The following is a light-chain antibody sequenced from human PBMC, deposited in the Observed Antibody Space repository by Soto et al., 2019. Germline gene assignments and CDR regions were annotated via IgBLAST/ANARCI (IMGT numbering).Light chain of an antibody. V-gene: IGLV1-40*01. CDR1: SSNIGAGYD. CDR3: QSYDSSLSVVV. CDR2: GNN. Sequence: QSVLTQPPSVSGAPGQRVTISRTGSSSNIGAGYDVHWYQQLPGTAPKLLIYGNNNRPSGVPDRFSGSKSGTSASLAITGLQAEDEADYYCQSYDSSLSVVVFGGGTKLTVL. J-gene: IGLJ2*01.